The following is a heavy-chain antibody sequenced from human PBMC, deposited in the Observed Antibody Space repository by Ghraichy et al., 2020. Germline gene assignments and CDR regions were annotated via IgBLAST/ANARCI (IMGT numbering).Heavy chain of an antibody. CDR1: GGSISSYY. CDR2: IYYSGST. J-gene: IGHJ4*02. V-gene: IGHV4-59*01. CDR3: ARVPLYSPYYFDY. D-gene: IGHD3-3*01. Sequence: SETLSLTCTVSGGSISSYYWSWIRQPPGKGLEWIGYIYYSGSTNYNPSLKSRVTISVDTSKNQFSLKLSSVTAADTVVYYCARVPLYSPYYFDYWGQGTLVTVSS.